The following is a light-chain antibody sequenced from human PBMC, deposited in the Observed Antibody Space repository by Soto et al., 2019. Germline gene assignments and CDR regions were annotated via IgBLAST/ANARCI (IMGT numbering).Light chain of an antibody. V-gene: IGLV1-44*01. Sequence: QSVLTQPPSASGTPGQRVTISCSGSSSNIGSNTVNWYQQFPGTAPKLLTYSNNQRPSGVPDRFSGSKSGTSASLAISGLQSEDEADYYCAAWDDSLNGVVFGGGTQLTVL. CDR2: SNN. CDR1: SSNIGSNT. J-gene: IGLJ2*01. CDR3: AAWDDSLNGVV.